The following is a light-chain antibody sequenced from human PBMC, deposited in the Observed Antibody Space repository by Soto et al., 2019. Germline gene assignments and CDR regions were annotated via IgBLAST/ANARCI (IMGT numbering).Light chain of an antibody. CDR2: DAC. Sequence: DIQMTQSPSSLSASVGDRVTITCQASQDISNYLNWYQQKPGKAPKLLIYDACNLETGVPSRFSGSGSGTDFTFTISSLQPEDMATYYCQQYDNLTPYTFGQGTKLES. CDR3: QQYDNLTPYT. J-gene: IGKJ2*01. V-gene: IGKV1-33*01. CDR1: QDISNY.